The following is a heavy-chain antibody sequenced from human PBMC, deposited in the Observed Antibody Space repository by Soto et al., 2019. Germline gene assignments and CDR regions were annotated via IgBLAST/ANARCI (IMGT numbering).Heavy chain of an antibody. Sequence: QVQLVESGGGVVQPGRSLRLSCAASGFTLSSYAMHWVRQAPGKGLEWVAVSSCAGTSTYYADSVRGRFTISRDNSKYTVYLQLTRLRTEDTAVYHCAGDPGQDGNEYYTFDSCGQGTLVTVSS. J-gene: IGHJ4*02. CDR3: AGDPGQDGNEYYTFDS. CDR1: GFTLSSYA. CDR2: SSCAGTST. D-gene: IGHD3-3*01. V-gene: IGHV3-30-3*01.